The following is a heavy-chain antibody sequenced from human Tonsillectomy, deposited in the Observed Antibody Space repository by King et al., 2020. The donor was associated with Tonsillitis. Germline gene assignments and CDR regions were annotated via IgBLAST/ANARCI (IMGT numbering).Heavy chain of an antibody. CDR2: IYSDVSST. J-gene: IGHJ4*02. Sequence: VQLVESGGGLAQPGGSLRLSCAASGFTFSSYAMSWVRQAPGKGLEWVSVIYSDVSSTYYADSVKGRFTISRDNSKNMLYLQMNSLRAEDTAVYYCAKALGENWGQGPLVTVSS. CDR1: GFTFSSYA. V-gene: IGHV3-23*03. CDR3: AKALGEN. D-gene: IGHD3-10*01.